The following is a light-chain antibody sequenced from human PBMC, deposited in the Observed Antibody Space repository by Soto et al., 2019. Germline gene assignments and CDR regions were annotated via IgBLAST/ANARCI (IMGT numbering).Light chain of an antibody. J-gene: IGKJ1*01. V-gene: IGKV1-5*01. CDR2: DAS. CDR3: QQCNTYSAT. Sequence: DLQMTQSPSTLSASIGDRVTITCRASQSINKCLAWYQQKPGQAPKLLIYDASSLQSGVPSRFSGSGSGTQFTLTISTMQPDDFATYFCQQCNTYSATFAQGTKVDIK. CDR1: QSINKC.